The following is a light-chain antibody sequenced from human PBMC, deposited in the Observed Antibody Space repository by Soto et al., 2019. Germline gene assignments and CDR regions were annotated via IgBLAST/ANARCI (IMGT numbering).Light chain of an antibody. CDR1: QNIDNK. J-gene: IGKJ5*01. V-gene: IGKV3-15*01. Sequence: EIVLTQSPATLSVSPGERATLSCRASQNIDNKLVWYQQKPGQAPSLLLSNAVTRAPGIPARFSGSGFGTEFTLTIISLQPEDFEIYYCQQYKSSWPITFGQGTRLEI. CDR2: NAV. CDR3: QQYKSSWPIT.